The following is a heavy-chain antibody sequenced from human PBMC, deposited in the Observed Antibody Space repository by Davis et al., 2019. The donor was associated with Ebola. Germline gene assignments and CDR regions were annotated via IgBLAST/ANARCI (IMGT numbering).Heavy chain of an antibody. CDR1: GGSISSSSYY. CDR3: ARDTVIAVAGIDYRYYGMDV. D-gene: IGHD6-19*01. J-gene: IGHJ6*02. V-gene: IGHV4-39*07. CDR2: INHSGST. Sequence: SETLSLTCTVSGGSISSSSYYWSWIRQPPGKGLEWIGEINHSGSTNYNPSLKSRVTISVDTSKNQFSLKLSSVTAADTAVYYCARDTVIAVAGIDYRYYGMDVWGQGTTVTVSS.